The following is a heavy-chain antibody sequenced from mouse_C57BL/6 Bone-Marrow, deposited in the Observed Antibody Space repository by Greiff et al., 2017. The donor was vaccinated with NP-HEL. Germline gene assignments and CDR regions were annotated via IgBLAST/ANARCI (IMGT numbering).Heavy chain of an antibody. Sequence: EVMLVESEGGLVQPGSSMKLSCTASGFTFSDYYMAWVRQVPEKGLEWVANINYDGSSTYYLDSLKSRFIISRDNAKNILYLQMSSLKSEDTATYYCARDNYFFMDYWGQGTSVTVSS. J-gene: IGHJ4*01. D-gene: IGHD1-3*01. CDR2: INYDGSST. V-gene: IGHV5-16*01. CDR3: ARDNYFFMDY. CDR1: GFTFSDYY.